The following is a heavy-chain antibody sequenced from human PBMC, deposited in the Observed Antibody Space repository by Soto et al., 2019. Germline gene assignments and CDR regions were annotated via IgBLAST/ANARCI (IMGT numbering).Heavy chain of an antibody. CDR1: GYTFTSYG. J-gene: IGHJ4*02. CDR2: VNTDKGKT. V-gene: IGHV1-18*01. CDR3: ASRSPAFEY. Sequence: QVQLVQSGPEVKKPGASVKVSCKTSGYTFTSYGISWVRQAPGQGLEWMGWVNTDKGKTTYAQKFQGGVTMTTDTSKSTAHMELSSLRSDDTAVYYCASRSPAFEYWGQGSLVAVSA.